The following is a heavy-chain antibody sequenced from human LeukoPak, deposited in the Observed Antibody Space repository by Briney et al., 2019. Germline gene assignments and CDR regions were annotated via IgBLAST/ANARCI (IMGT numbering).Heavy chain of an antibody. CDR2: INAGNGNT. D-gene: IGHD3-10*01. CDR1: GYTFTSYG. Sequence: ASVKVSCKASGYTFTSYGISWVRQAPGQRLEWMGWINAGNGNTKYSQKFQGRVTITRDTSASTAYMELSSLRSEDTAVYYCARDFVTMVRGVVNRLFDYWGQGTLVTVSS. J-gene: IGHJ4*02. V-gene: IGHV1-3*01. CDR3: ARDFVTMVRGVVNRLFDY.